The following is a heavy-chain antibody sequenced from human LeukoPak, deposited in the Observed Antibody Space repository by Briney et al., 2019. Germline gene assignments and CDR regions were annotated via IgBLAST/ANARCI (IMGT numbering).Heavy chain of an antibody. CDR2: IISSGANT. CDR3: AKRETYSFDS. V-gene: IGHV3-23*01. D-gene: IGHD1-26*01. Sequence: PGGSLRLSCVVSGFTLSRYAMSWVRQAPGKGLEWVSSIISSGANTYYADSVKGRFTISRDNSKNTLYLQMNSLRAEDTAVYYCAKRETYSFDSWGQGTLVTVSS. CDR1: GFTLSRYA. J-gene: IGHJ4*02.